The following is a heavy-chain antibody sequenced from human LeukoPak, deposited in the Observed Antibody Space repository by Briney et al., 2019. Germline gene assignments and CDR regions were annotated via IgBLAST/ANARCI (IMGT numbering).Heavy chain of an antibody. CDR3: AADLGNYYGSGSYLR. CDR2: IVVGSGNT. Sequence: SVKVSCKASGFTFTSSAMQWVRQARGQRLEWIGWIVVGSGNTNYAQKFQERVTITRDMSTSTAYMELSSLRSEDTAVYYCAADLGNYYGSGSYLRWGQGTLVTVSS. CDR1: GFTFTSSA. D-gene: IGHD3-10*01. J-gene: IGHJ4*02. V-gene: IGHV1-58*02.